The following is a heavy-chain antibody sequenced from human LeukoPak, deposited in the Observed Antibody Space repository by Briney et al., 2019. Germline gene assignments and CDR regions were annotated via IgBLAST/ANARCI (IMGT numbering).Heavy chain of an antibody. V-gene: IGHV3-23*01. Sequence: GGSLRLSCAASGFTFSSYAMSWVRQAPGKGLEWVSAISGSGGNTYYADSVKGRFTISRDNSKNTLYLQMNSLRAEDTAVYYCAKDSRLLWFGELLWARDAFDIWGQGTMVTVSS. CDR2: ISGSGGNT. CDR1: GFTFSSYA. D-gene: IGHD3-10*01. CDR3: AKDSRLLWFGELLWARDAFDI. J-gene: IGHJ3*02.